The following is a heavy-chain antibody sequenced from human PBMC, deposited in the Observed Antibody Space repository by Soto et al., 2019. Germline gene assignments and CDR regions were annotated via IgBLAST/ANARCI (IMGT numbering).Heavy chain of an antibody. Sequence: QVQLVESGGGVVQPGRSLRLSCVASGFTFSTYGMHWVRQAPGKGLEWVGIIWYDGSNKYYADSLKGRFTISRDNSQNTLFLQMNGLRAEDTAVYSCATDFTTHYMDVWGKGTAVTVSS. CDR1: GFTFSTYG. CDR3: ATDFTTHYMDV. D-gene: IGHD2-21*02. CDR2: IWYDGSNK. J-gene: IGHJ6*03. V-gene: IGHV3-33*01.